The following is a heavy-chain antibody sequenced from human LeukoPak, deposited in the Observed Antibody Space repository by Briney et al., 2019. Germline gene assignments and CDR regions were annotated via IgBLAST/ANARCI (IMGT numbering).Heavy chain of an antibody. D-gene: IGHD4-17*01. CDR3: ARAKRYGDYFDY. CDR1: GYSISSGYY. Sequence: SETLSLTCTVSGYSISSGYYWGWIRQPPGKGLEWIGSIYYSGSTYYNPSLKSRVTISVDTSKNQFSLKLSSVTAADTAVYYCARAKRYGDYFDYWGQGTLVTVSS. V-gene: IGHV4-38-2*02. CDR2: IYYSGST. J-gene: IGHJ4*02.